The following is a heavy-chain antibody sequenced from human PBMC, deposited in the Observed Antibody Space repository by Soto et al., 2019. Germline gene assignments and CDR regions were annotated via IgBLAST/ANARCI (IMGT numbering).Heavy chain of an antibody. CDR3: ARDDSYGDLYYYYYGMDV. CDR2: ISSSGSTI. D-gene: IGHD5-18*01. Sequence: HPGGSLRLSCAASGFTFSSYEMNWVRQAPGKGLEWVSYISSSGSTIYYADSVKGRFTISRDNAKNSLYLQMNSLRAEDTAVYYCARDDSYGDLYYYYYGMDVWGQGTTVTVSS. CDR1: GFTFSSYE. V-gene: IGHV3-48*03. J-gene: IGHJ6*02.